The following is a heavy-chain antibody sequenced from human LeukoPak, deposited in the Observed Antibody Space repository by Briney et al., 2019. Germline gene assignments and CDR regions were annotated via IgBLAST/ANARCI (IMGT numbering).Heavy chain of an antibody. CDR3: ARRIPTFFFDY. J-gene: IGHJ4*02. D-gene: IGHD2-21*01. V-gene: IGHV4-39*01. CDR1: GDSISRSSYY. CDR2: IYYSGST. Sequence: PSETLSLTCTVSGDSISRSSYYSGWVRQPPGKWLDWIVSIYYSGSTYYNPSLNSRVTIYVDTSKTHLSLKLTSVTAADTAVYYCARRIPTFFFDYWGQGTLVTVSS.